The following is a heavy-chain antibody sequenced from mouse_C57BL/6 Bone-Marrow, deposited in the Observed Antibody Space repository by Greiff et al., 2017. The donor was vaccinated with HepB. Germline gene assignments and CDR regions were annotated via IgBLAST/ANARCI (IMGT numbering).Heavy chain of an antibody. D-gene: IGHD1-1*01. CDR1: GYTFTSYW. CDR3: ARSRGITTVVAPGFMDY. J-gene: IGHJ4*01. Sequence: QVHVKQSGAELAKPGASVKLSCKASGYTFTSYWMHWVKQRPGQGLEWIGYINPSSGYTKYNQKFKDKATLTADKSSSTAYMQLSSLTYEDSAVYYCARSRGITTVVAPGFMDYWGQGTSVTVSS. CDR2: INPSSGYT. V-gene: IGHV1-7*01.